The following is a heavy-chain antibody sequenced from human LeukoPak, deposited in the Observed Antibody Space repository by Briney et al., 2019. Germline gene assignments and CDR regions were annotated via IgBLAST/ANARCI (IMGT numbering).Heavy chain of an antibody. V-gene: IGHV3-53*01. CDR3: AKTRPLDSSSWSHGDY. CDR1: GFTVSSNY. D-gene: IGHD6-13*01. CDR2: IYSGGST. Sequence: PGGSLRLSCAASGFTVSSNYMSWVRQAPGKGLEWVSVIYSGGSTYYGDSVKGRFTISRDNSKNTLYLQMNSLRAEDTAVYYCAKTRPLDSSSWSHGDYWGQGTLVTVSS. J-gene: IGHJ4*02.